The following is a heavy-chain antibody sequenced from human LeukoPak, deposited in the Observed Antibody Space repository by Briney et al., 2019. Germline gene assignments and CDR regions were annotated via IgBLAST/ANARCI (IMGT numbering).Heavy chain of an antibody. CDR1: GYSISSGYY. D-gene: IGHD1-26*01. Sequence: SETLSLTCIVSGYSISSGYYWGWIRQPPGKGLEWIGSIYYSGSTYYNPSLKSRVTISVDTSKNQFSLKLSSVTAADTAVYYCASGYSGSYYWGQGTLVTVSS. V-gene: IGHV4-38-2*02. CDR3: ASGYSGSYY. J-gene: IGHJ4*02. CDR2: IYYSGST.